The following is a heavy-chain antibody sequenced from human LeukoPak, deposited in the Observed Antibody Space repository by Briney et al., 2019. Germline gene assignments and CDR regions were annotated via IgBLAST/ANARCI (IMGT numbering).Heavy chain of an antibody. J-gene: IGHJ4*02. D-gene: IGHD3-22*01. CDR1: GGSLRNYY. CDR2: MYYRGRT. CDR3: GRDSRGPDY. Sequence: SETLSLTCTVSGGSLRNYYWSWIRQPPGKGLEWIGYMYYRGRTNYNPSLKSRVTILVDTSKNQFSLRLTSVTAADTAVYYCGRDSRGPDYWGQGILVTVSS. V-gene: IGHV4-59*12.